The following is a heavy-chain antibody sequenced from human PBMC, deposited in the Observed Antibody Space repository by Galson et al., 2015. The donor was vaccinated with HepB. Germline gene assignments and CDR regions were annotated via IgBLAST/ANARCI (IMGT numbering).Heavy chain of an antibody. D-gene: IGHD1-26*01. CDR1: GFSFSSYW. Sequence: SLRLSCATSGFSFSSYWMSWVRQAPGKGLEWVGNIKQDGSEKYYVDSVKGRFTISRENAKNSLFLEMNSLRAEDTAVYYCARDHIVGATNFDYWGQGTLVTVSS. CDR3: ARDHIVGATNFDY. CDR2: IKQDGSEK. J-gene: IGHJ4*01. V-gene: IGHV3-7*03.